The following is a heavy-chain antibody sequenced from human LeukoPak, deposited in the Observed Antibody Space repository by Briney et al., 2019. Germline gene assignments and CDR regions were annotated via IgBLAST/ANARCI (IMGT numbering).Heavy chain of an antibody. CDR3: ARGFSVIAAAGTRLNY. D-gene: IGHD6-13*01. CDR1: GGSFSGYY. V-gene: IGHV4-34*01. Sequence: PSETLSLTCAVYGGSFSGYYWSWIRQPPGKGLEWIGEINHSGSTNYNPSLKSRVTISVDTSKNQFSLKLSSVTAADTAVYYCARGFSVIAAAGTRLNYWGQGTLVTVSS. CDR2: INHSGST. J-gene: IGHJ4*02.